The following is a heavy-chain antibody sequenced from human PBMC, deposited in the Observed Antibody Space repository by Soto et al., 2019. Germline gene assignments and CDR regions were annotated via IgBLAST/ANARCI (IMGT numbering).Heavy chain of an antibody. Sequence: GGSLRLSCAASGFTFSTSWMTWVRQAPGKGLEWVANIKQDGSAQYYVDSLKGRFSVSRDNAKNSLYLQMDSPRADDTAMYFCVRGEFNSGSYPDYFDYWGQGALVTVSS. CDR1: GFTFSTSW. V-gene: IGHV3-7*01. J-gene: IGHJ4*02. CDR3: VRGEFNSGSYPDYFDY. D-gene: IGHD6-19*01. CDR2: IKQDGSAQ.